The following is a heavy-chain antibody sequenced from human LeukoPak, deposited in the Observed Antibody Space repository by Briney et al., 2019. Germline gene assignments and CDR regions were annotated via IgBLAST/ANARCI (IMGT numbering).Heavy chain of an antibody. Sequence: GGSLRLSCAASGFTFSSYGMHWVRQAPGKGLEWVANIKQTGSEKYYVDSVKGRFTISRDNAKNSLHLQMNSLRAEDTAVYYCARDSSDGNRRYYYDSSGYYYGLGFDYWGQGALVTVSS. D-gene: IGHD3-22*01. CDR3: ARDSSDGNRRYYYDSSGYYYGLGFDY. V-gene: IGHV3-7*01. CDR1: GFTFSSYG. CDR2: IKQTGSEK. J-gene: IGHJ4*02.